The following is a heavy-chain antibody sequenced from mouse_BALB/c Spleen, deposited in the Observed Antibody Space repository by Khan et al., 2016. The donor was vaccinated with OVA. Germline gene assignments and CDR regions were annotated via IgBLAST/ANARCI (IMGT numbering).Heavy chain of an antibody. CDR2: IDPFSGGL. CDR3: TRYGYVAWLTY. V-gene: IGHV1-31*01. CDR1: GYSFTSYY. J-gene: IGHJ3*01. Sequence: VQLQQSGPELMTPGASVKISCKASGYSFTSYYIHWIMQSPGKSLEWIGYIDPFSGGLTYNQKFKGKATLTVDKSSSTAYIYFSNMTAEDSAVYYCTRYGYVAWLTYWGQGTLVTVSA. D-gene: IGHD2-2*01.